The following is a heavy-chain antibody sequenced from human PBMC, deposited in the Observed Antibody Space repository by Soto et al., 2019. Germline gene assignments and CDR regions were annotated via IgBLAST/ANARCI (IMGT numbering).Heavy chain of an antibody. J-gene: IGHJ6*02. D-gene: IGHD3-22*01. V-gene: IGHV4-59*12. CDR1: GDSIGTYN. Sequence: PSETLSLTCTVSGDSIGTYNWGWIRQPPGKRLEWIGYIYSNGGTSYNPALKSRVTISADTSTKQFSLRLSSVTAADTAVYYCARGLMIVPMDYYYGMDVWGQGTTVTVSS. CDR2: IYSNGGT. CDR3: ARGLMIVPMDYYYGMDV.